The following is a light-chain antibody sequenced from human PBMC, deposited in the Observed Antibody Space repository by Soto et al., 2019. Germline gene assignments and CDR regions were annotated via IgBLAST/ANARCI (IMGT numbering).Light chain of an antibody. CDR1: SSDVGGYNY. CDR3: SSYAGSDNFEV. CDR2: EVS. Sequence: QSALTQPPSASGSPGQSVTISCTGTSSDVGGYNYVSWYQQHPGKAPKLMIYEVSKRPSGVPDRFSGSNSANTASLTVSGLQAEDEADYYCSSYAGSDNFEVFGGGTKLTVL. V-gene: IGLV2-8*01. J-gene: IGLJ2*01.